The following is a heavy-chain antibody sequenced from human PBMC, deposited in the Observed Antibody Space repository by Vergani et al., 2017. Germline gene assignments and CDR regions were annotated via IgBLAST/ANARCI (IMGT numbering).Heavy chain of an antibody. CDR2: ISDSGAYT. CDR1: GFTFSSYW. J-gene: IGHJ5*02. V-gene: IGHV3-23*04. CDR3: TRGWGAARPGNWFDP. D-gene: IGHD6-6*01. Sequence: EVQLVESGGGLVQPGGSLRLSCAASGFTFSSYWMHWVRQAPGKGLVWVSSISDSGAYTYYADSVKGRFTISRDNSKNTLYLQMSSLRAEDTALYYCTRGWGAARPGNWFDPWGQGTLVTVSS.